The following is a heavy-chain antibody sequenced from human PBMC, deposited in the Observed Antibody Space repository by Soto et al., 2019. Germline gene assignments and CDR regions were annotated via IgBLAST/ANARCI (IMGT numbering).Heavy chain of an antibody. V-gene: IGHV3-30-3*01. Sequence: GGSLRLSCAASGFTFSSQNMHWVRQAPGKGPEWVGVISYDGSKKYFADSVKGRFTISRDNSQNMLYLQVSSLRAEDTAIYYCARLWYEGNPDDYWGQGTLVTISS. J-gene: IGHJ4*02. CDR3: ARLWYEGNPDDY. CDR2: ISYDGSKK. CDR1: GFTFSSQN. D-gene: IGHD6-13*01.